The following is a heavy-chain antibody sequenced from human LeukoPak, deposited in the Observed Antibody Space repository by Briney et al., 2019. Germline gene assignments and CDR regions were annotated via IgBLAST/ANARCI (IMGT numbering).Heavy chain of an antibody. CDR1: GGSFSGYY. V-gene: IGHV4-34*01. D-gene: IGHD6-6*01. J-gene: IGHJ4*02. CDR2: INHSGST. Sequence: SETLSLTSAVYGGSFSGYYWSWIRQPPGKGLEWIGEINHSGSTNYNPSLKSRVTISVDTSKNQFSLKLSSVTAADTAVYYCARLGIAARRQDYWGQGTLVTVSS. CDR3: ARLGIAARRQDY.